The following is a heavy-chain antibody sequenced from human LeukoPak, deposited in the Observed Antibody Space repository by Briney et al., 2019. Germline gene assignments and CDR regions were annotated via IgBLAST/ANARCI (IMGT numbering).Heavy chain of an antibody. CDR3: ARAGGRVVPAAVRFDP. J-gene: IGHJ5*02. V-gene: IGHV3-7*01. CDR2: IKQEGSEK. D-gene: IGHD2-2*01. Sequence: PGGSLRLSCAASGFTFSSYWMSWVRQAPGRGGEGVANIKQEGSEKYYVDSVKGRFIISRDNAKSSLYLQMNSLRAEDTAVYYCARAGGRVVPAAVRFDPWGQGSLVTVSS. CDR1: GFTFSSYW.